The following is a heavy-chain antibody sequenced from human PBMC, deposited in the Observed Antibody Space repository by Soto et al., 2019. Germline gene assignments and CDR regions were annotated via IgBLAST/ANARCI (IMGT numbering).Heavy chain of an antibody. V-gene: IGHV3-11*06. D-gene: IGHD6-13*01. CDR2: ISSSSSYT. CDR3: ARGRYSKYYGMDL. J-gene: IGHJ6*02. Sequence: LRLSCAASGFTFSDYYMSWIRQAPGKGLEWVSYISSSSSYTNYADSVKGRFTISRDNAKNSLYLQMNSLRAEDTAVYYCARGRYSKYYGMDLWGQGTTVTVSS. CDR1: GFTFSDYY.